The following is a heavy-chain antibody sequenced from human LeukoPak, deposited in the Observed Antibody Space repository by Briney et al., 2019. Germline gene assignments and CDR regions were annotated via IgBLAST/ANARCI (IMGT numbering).Heavy chain of an antibody. CDR3: ARVWGAIDY. CDR1: GYTFTNYD. Sequence: ASVKVSCKTSGYTFTNYDINWVRQAAGQGLEWMGWMNPKSGNTGSAQRFQGRVTMTRDTSISTAYMELSSLRSEDTAVYYCARVWGAIDYWGQGTLVTVSA. J-gene: IGHJ4*02. V-gene: IGHV1-8*01. D-gene: IGHD1-26*01. CDR2: MNPKSGNT.